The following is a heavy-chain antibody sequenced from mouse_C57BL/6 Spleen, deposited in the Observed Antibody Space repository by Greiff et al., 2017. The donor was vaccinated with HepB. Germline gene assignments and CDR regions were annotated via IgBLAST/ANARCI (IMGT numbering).Heavy chain of an antibody. CDR1: GYTFTDYY. V-gene: IGHV1-19*01. D-gene: IGHD1-1*02. J-gene: IGHJ1*03. CDR2: INPYNGGT. Sequence: EVKLQESGPVLVKPGASVKMSCKASGYTFTDYYMNWVKQSHGKSLEWIGVINPYNGGTSYNQKFKGKATLTVDKSSSTAYMELNSLTSEDSAVYYCASRGIWYWYFDVWGTGTTVTVSS. CDR3: ASRGIWYWYFDV.